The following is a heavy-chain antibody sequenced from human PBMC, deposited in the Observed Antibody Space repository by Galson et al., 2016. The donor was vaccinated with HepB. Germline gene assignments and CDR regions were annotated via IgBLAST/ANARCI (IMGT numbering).Heavy chain of an antibody. CDR3: SRSPRNLDS. J-gene: IGHJ4*02. V-gene: IGHV3-7*01. D-gene: IGHD1-14*01. Sequence: SLRLSCAASGFTASDYWMIWVRQAPGKGLEWVASIQQDENEKYYVDSVKGRFTIYSDNADNSVYLELNNLRGEDMAVYYCSRSPRNLDSWGQGTLVTVSS. CDR2: IQQDENEK. CDR1: GFTASDYW.